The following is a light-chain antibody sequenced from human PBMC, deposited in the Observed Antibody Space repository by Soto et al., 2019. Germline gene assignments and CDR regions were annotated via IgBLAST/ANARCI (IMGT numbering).Light chain of an antibody. CDR1: QSLNNW. CDR2: MAS. V-gene: IGKV1-5*03. Sequence: DIQMTQSPSTLSASIGDRVTITCRASQSLNNWLAWFQQKPGKAPKLLIAMASYLESGVSSRFSGSGSGTEFTLTITSLQPDDFATYYCQQYNTFPRTFGQGTKVELK. J-gene: IGKJ1*01. CDR3: QQYNTFPRT.